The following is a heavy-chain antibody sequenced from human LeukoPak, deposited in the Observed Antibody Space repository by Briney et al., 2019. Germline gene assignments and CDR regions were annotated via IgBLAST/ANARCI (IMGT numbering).Heavy chain of an antibody. CDR2: INHSGST. Sequence: SETLSLTCAVSGYSISSGYYWGWIRQPPGKGLGWIGEINHSGSTNYNPSLKSRVTISVDTSKNQFSLKLSSVTAADTAVYYCARERATKMRWVGRAGRAPFDHWGQGTLVTVSS. J-gene: IGHJ4*02. CDR3: ARERATKMRWVGRAGRAPFDH. V-gene: IGHV4-38-2*02. CDR1: GYSISSGYY. D-gene: IGHD5-24*01.